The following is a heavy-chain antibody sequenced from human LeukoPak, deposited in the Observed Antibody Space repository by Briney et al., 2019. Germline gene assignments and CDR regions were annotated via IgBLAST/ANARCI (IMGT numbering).Heavy chain of an antibody. V-gene: IGHV4-31*02. CDR3: AKAGYRGYDGAFDI. D-gene: IGHD5-12*01. Sequence: SWIRQHPGKGLEWIGYIHYSGSTYYNPSLKSRITISVDTSKNQLSLKLSSVTAADTAVYYCAKAGYRGYDGAFDIWGQGTMITVSS. J-gene: IGHJ3*02. CDR2: IHYSGST.